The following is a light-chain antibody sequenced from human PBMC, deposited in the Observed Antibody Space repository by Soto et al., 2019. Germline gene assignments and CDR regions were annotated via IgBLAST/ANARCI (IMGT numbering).Light chain of an antibody. Sequence: DTQMTQSPSSLSASVGDRVTITCQASQDISDYVNWYQQKPGKAPKLLIYGASNLETGVPSRFSGGGSKTDFTFTGSSLQPEDIATYYYQQYDSLPLTFGGGTRVEIK. CDR2: GAS. J-gene: IGKJ4*01. CDR1: QDISDY. CDR3: QQYDSLPLT. V-gene: IGKV1-33*01.